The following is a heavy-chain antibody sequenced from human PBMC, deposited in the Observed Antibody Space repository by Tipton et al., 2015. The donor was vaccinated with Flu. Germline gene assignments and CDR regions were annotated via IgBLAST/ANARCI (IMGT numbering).Heavy chain of an antibody. CDR1: GGSITSGSYY. D-gene: IGHD2-2*01. CDR2: LYYTGST. V-gene: IGHV4-31*03. J-gene: IGHJ4*02. CDR3: ARGDCSSTSCHDY. Sequence: TLSLTCTVSGGSITSGSYYWTWIRPPQGKGLEWIGNLYYTGSTYYSPSLKSRVTISSVDTSKNQFPLTLASVTEADTAVYYCARGDCSSTSCHDYWGQGTLGPVSP.